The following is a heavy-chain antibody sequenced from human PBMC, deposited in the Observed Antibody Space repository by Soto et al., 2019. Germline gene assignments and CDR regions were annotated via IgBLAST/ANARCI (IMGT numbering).Heavy chain of an antibody. D-gene: IGHD3-9*01. CDR1: GYTFTSYA. CDR2: INAGNGNT. CDR3: ARDQGAILTGYEYHYYGMDV. Sequence: GASVKVSCKASGYTFTSYAMHWVRQAPGQRLEWMGWINAGNGNTKYSQKFQGRVTITRDTSASTAYMELSSLRSEDTAVYYCARDQGAILTGYEYHYYGMDVWGQGTTVTVSS. J-gene: IGHJ6*02. V-gene: IGHV1-3*01.